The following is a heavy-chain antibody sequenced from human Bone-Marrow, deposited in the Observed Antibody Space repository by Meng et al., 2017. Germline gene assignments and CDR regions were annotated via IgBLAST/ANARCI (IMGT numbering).Heavy chain of an antibody. V-gene: IGHV1-2*06. J-gene: IGHJ5*01. CDR2: INPNSGGT. CDR1: GYPVTGFY. D-gene: IGHD3-10*01. CDR3: ARLSVRGVIRWFDP. Sequence: GECGPGVKVPGPQGTVPSKSSGYPVTGFYRHWFRKAPEQGLKWMGRINPNSGGTNYAQKFQGRVTMTRDTSISTAYMELSRLRSDDTAVYYCARLSVRGVIRWFDPWGQGTLVTVSS.